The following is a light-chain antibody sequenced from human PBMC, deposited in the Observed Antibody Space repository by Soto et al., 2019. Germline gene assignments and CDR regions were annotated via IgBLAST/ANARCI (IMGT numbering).Light chain of an antibody. CDR2: KAS. CDR1: QTISVW. J-gene: IGKJ1*01. V-gene: IGKV1-5*03. CDR3: QQYNSYSWT. Sequence: DIQLTQSPSTLSASVGDRVTITCRASQTISVWLAWYQQKPGKAPKLLIFKASTLKSGVPSRFSGSGSGTEFTLTISSLQPDDFATYYCQQYNSYSWTFGQGTKVDIK.